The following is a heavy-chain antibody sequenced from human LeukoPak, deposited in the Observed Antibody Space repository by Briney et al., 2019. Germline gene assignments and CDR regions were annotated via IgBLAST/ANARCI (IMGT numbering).Heavy chain of an antibody. V-gene: IGHV5-51*01. CDR1: GYTFTNYW. J-gene: IGHJ1*01. Sequence: AESLQRPSKGSGYTFTNYWYAWVRQMPGKGLEWMGFIYPGDSDTRYSPSFQGQVTISADKSITPAYLQFSSLRASDTAMYYCARHYSTTQPLHWWGHGTL. CDR2: IYPGDSDT. CDR3: ARHYSTTQPLHW. D-gene: IGHD6-13*01.